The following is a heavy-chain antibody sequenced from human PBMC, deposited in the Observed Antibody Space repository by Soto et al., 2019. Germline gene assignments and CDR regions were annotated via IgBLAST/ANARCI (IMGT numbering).Heavy chain of an antibody. J-gene: IGHJ6*02. CDR1: GGSISSGGYY. CDR3: ARAGSRITIFGVVPRSYGMDV. V-gene: IGHV4-39*07. Sequence: SETLSLTCTVSGGSISSGGYYWSWIRQPPGKGLEWIGEINHSGSTNYNPSLKSRVTISVDTSKNQFSLKLSSVTAADTAVYYCARAGSRITIFGVVPRSYGMDVWGQGTTVTVSS. CDR2: INHSGST. D-gene: IGHD3-3*01.